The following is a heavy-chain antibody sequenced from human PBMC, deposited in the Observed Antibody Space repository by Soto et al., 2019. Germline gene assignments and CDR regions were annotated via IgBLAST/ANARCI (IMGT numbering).Heavy chain of an antibody. J-gene: IGHJ3*02. CDR3: AREEYYYGSGNALDI. Sequence: RLSCAASGFTFSSYGMHWVRQAPGKGLEWVAVIWYDGSNKYYADSVKGRFTISRDNSKNTLYLQMNSLRAEDTAVYYCAREEYYYGSGNALDIWGQGTMVTVSS. CDR1: GFTFSSYG. V-gene: IGHV3-33*01. CDR2: IWYDGSNK. D-gene: IGHD3-10*01.